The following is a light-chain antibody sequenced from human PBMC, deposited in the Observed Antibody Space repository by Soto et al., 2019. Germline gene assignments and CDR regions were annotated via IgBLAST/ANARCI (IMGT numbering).Light chain of an antibody. Sequence: DIQMTQSPSTLSGSVGDRVTITCRASQTFSSWLAWSQQKPGEAPKLLIYKASTLKSGVPSRFSGSGSGTEFTLTISSLQPDDFATYYCQHYKSYSEAFGQGTKVELK. CDR2: KAS. J-gene: IGKJ1*01. V-gene: IGKV1-5*03. CDR1: QTFSSW. CDR3: QHYKSYSEA.